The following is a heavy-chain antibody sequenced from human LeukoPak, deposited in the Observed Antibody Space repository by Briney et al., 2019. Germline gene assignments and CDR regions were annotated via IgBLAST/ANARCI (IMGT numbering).Heavy chain of an antibody. V-gene: IGHV4-30-2*01. D-gene: IGHD3-16*01. CDR2: IYHSGST. Sequence: KPSQTLSLTCAVSGGSISSGGYSWSWIRQPPGTGLEWIGYIYHSGSTYYNPSPKSRVTISVDRSKNQFSLKLSSVTAADTAVYYCAREPRDPRGGYYGMDVWGQGTTVTVSS. CDR3: AREPRDPRGGYYGMDV. CDR1: GGSISSGGYS. J-gene: IGHJ6*02.